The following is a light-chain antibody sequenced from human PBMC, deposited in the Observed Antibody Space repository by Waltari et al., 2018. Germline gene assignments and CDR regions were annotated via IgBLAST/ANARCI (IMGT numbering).Light chain of an antibody. CDR3: QQRNSNPFT. CDR1: QGISNA. J-gene: IGKJ3*01. Sequence: IQMTQSPSSLSASVGDKVTITCPAMQGISNALAWYQQKPGKAHKLLIYDASNLKSAVPSRFIGSVSGTDFTLTIRSLKPEDFAVYYCQQRNSNPFTFGPGTNLDIK. CDR2: DAS. V-gene: IGKV1-13*02.